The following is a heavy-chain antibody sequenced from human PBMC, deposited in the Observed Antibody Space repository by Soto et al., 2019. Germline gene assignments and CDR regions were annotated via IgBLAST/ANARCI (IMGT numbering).Heavy chain of an antibody. CDR3: ARLARADFYYMNV. Sequence: EVQLAESGGGLAQPGGSLRLSCAASGFTLSGYAMDWVRQAPGKGLEYVSGISSNGVATYYANSVQGRFTISRDNSKNTVYLQTGSLRPEDMAVYYGARLARADFYYMNVWGKGTTVIV. J-gene: IGHJ6*03. CDR2: ISSNGVAT. D-gene: IGHD6-6*01. V-gene: IGHV3-64*01. CDR1: GFTLSGYA.